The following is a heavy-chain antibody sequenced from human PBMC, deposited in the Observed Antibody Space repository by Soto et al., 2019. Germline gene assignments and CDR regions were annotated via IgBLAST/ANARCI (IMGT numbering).Heavy chain of an antibody. Sequence: ASVKVSCKASGYTFTSYYMHWVRQAPGQGLEWMGIINPSGGSTSYAQKFQGRVTMTRDTSTSTVYMELSSLRSEDTAVYYCARLPLSIAAAGTNYYYFGMDVWGQGTTVTVSS. CDR1: GYTFTSYY. V-gene: IGHV1-46*01. D-gene: IGHD6-13*01. CDR2: INPSGGST. J-gene: IGHJ6*02. CDR3: ARLPLSIAAAGTNYYYFGMDV.